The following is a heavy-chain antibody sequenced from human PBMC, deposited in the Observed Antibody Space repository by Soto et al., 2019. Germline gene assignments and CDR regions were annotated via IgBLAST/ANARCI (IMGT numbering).Heavy chain of an antibody. CDR1: GFSISSRGFY. Sequence: AETLSLTCTVSGFSISSRGFYWVWIRQPPGKGLEWIVSIHYSESTYYNPSLRRRVIISLNAYKTQFSLRVTSVTAADTAVYYCARPEAGKGNILSVSPFYFDFWGQGTLVTVSS. J-gene: IGHJ4*02. CDR3: ARPEAGKGNILSVSPFYFDF. D-gene: IGHD3-9*01. CDR2: IHYSEST. V-gene: IGHV4-39*01.